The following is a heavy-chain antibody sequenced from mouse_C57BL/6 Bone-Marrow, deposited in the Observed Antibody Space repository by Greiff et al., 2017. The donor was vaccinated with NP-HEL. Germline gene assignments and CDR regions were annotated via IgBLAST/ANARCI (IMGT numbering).Heavy chain of an antibody. CDR1: GFTFSDYY. CDR3: ARLGDFRWFAD. J-gene: IGHJ3*01. CDR2: ISNGGGST. V-gene: IGHV5-12*01. D-gene: IGHD2-13*01. Sequence: EVQLVESGGGLVQPGGSLKLSCAASGFTFSDYYMYWVRQTPEKRLEWVAYISNGGGSTYYPDTVKGRFTISRDNAKNTLYLQMSRLKSEDTAMYYCARLGDFRWFADWGQGTLVTVSA.